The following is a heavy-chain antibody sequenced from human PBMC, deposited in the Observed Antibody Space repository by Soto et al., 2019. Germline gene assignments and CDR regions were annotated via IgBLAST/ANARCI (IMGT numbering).Heavy chain of an antibody. CDR2: LYYTGST. CDR1: GGSIISSNYY. V-gene: IGHV4-39*02. CDR3: ARLNKPGWFAP. Sequence: QLQLQESGPGLVKPSETLSLTCTVSGGSIISSNYYWACIRQPPGTGLEWIGTLYYTGSTYSNPSINIRITMTGETSKSHYALTFRSVTPADTTVYYCARLNKPGWFAPWCQGTLVSVS. J-gene: IGHJ5*02.